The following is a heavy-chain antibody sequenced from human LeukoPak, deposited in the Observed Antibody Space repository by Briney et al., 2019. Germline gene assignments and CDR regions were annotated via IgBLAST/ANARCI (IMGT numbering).Heavy chain of an antibody. Sequence: APVKVSCKASGYTFTSYAINWVRQAPAQGLEWVGWINTKTGNHTYAQGFTGRFLFPLDASVSTAYLQISSLKAEDTAVYYCAREEHYYDSSGYYLLDAFDIWGQGTMVTVSS. CDR3: AREEHYYDSSGYYLLDAFDI. J-gene: IGHJ3*02. CDR1: GYTFTSYA. D-gene: IGHD3-22*01. CDR2: INTKTGNH. V-gene: IGHV7-4-1*02.